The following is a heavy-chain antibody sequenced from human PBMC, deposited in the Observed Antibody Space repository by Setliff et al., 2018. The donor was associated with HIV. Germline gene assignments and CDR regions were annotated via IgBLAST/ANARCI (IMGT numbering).Heavy chain of an antibody. Sequence: GGSLRLSCAASGFTFGSQWMHWVRQAPGKGLVWVFGMNTDGSSTRYADSVKGRFTISRDNAKNSLYLQMNSLRAEDTAVYYCARDGIAVAGRTFDYWGQGTLVTVSS. CDR3: ARDGIAVAGRTFDY. CDR2: MNTDGSST. V-gene: IGHV3-74*01. CDR1: GFTFGSQW. D-gene: IGHD6-19*01. J-gene: IGHJ4*02.